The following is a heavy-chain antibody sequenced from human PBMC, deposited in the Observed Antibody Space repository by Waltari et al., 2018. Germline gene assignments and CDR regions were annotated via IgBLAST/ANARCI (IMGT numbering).Heavy chain of an antibody. D-gene: IGHD2-8*02. Sequence: EAQLLESGGGLVQPGGSLRLSLAARGFHFSPYPISWVRQAPGKGLEWVSGISGSGATTYYAGSVKGRFTISRDKSKNTLYLQMNSLRPEDTAVYYCAKDLYWFEYWGQGTLVTVSS. CDR3: AKDLYWFEY. V-gene: IGHV3-23*01. J-gene: IGHJ4*02. CDR1: GFHFSPYP. CDR2: ISGSGATT.